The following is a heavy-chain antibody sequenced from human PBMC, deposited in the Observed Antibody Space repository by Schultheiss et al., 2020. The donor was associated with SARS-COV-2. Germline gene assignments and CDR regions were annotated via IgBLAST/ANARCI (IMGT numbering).Heavy chain of an antibody. J-gene: IGHJ6*02. CDR3: AGAYYYGSGSHKSYYYYYGMDV. CDR1: GGSISSSSYY. D-gene: IGHD3-10*01. V-gene: IGHV4-61*01. Sequence: SETLSLTCTVSGGSISSSSYYWSWIRQPPGKGLEWIGYIYYSGSTNYNPSLKSRVTISVDTSKNQFSLKLSSVTAADTAVYYCAGAYYYGSGSHKSYYYYYGMDVWGQGTTVTVSS. CDR2: IYYSGST.